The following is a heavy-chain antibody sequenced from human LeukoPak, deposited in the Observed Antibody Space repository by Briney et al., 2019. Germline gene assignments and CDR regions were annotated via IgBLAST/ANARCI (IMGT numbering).Heavy chain of an antibody. CDR1: GFTFSSYW. CDR2: INSDGCST. D-gene: IGHD3-3*01. Sequence: PGGSLRLSCAASGFTFSSYWMHWVRQAPGKGLVWVSRINSDGCSTSYADSVKGRFTISRDNAKNTLYLQMNSLRAEDTAVYYCARSYDFWSGYFGYWGQGTLVTVSS. J-gene: IGHJ4*02. V-gene: IGHV3-74*01. CDR3: ARSYDFWSGYFGY.